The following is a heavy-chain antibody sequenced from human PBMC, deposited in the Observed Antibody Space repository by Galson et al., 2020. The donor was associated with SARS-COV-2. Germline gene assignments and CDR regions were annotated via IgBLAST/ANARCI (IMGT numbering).Heavy chain of an antibody. CDR3: ARAPDYYYYYMYV. CDR1: GFTFSSYS. Sequence: GESLKISCAASGFTFSSYSMNWVRQAPGKGLEWVSYISSSSSTIYYADSVKGRFTISRDNAKNSLYLQMNSLRAEDTAVYYCARAPDYYYYYMYVWGKGTTVTISS. V-gene: IGHV3-48*01. CDR2: ISSSSSTI. J-gene: IGHJ6*03.